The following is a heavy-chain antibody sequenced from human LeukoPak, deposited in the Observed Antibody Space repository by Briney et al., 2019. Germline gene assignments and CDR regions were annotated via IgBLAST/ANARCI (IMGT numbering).Heavy chain of an antibody. CDR1: GGSISSGSYY. Sequence: SETLSLTCTVSGGSISSGSYYWSWIRQPPGKGLEWIGYIYYSGSTNYNPSLKGRVTISVDTSKNQFSLKLSSVTAADTAVYYCARDPTGYNWFDPWGQGTLVTVSS. CDR3: ARDPTGYNWFDP. V-gene: IGHV4-61*01. CDR2: IYYSGST. J-gene: IGHJ5*02. D-gene: IGHD1-1*01.